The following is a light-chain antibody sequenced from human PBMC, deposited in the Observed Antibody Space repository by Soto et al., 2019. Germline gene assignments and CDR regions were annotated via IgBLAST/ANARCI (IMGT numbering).Light chain of an antibody. J-gene: IGKJ4*02. CDR3: QQYYSFPRG. V-gene: IGKV1-13*02. CDR2: DAS. CDR1: QGISSA. Sequence: AIQLTQSPSSLSASVGDRVTITCRASQGISSALAWYQQKPGKVPKLLIYDASSLESGVPSRFSGSGSGTDFTLTISSLQPEDFATYYCQQYYSFPRGFGGGTKVDIK.